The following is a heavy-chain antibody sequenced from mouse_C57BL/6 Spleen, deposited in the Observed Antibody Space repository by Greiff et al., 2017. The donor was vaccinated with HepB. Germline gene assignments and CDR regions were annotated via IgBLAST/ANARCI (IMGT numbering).Heavy chain of an antibody. CDR2: IDPETGGT. J-gene: IGHJ1*03. CDR1: GYTFTDYE. CDR3: TNYSSSHWYFDV. Sequence: VQLQQSGAELVRPGASVTLSCKASGYTFTDYEMHWVKQTPVHGLEWIGAIDPETGGTAYNQKFKGKAILTADKSSSTAYMELRSLTSEDSAVYYCTNYSSSHWYFDVWGTGTTVTVSS. D-gene: IGHD1-1*01. V-gene: IGHV1-15*01.